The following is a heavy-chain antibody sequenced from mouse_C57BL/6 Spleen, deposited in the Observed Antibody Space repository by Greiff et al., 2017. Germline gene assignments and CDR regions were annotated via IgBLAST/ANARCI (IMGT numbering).Heavy chain of an antibody. CDR1: GYTFTSYW. Sequence: QVQLKESGAELVKPGASVKLSCKASGYTFTSYWMHWVKQRPGQGLEWIGMIHPNSGSTNYNEKFKSKATLTVDKSSSTAYMQLSSLTSEDSAVYYCARFTTVVFDYWGQGTTLTVSS. V-gene: IGHV1-64*01. D-gene: IGHD1-1*01. CDR3: ARFTTVVFDY. CDR2: IHPNSGST. J-gene: IGHJ2*01.